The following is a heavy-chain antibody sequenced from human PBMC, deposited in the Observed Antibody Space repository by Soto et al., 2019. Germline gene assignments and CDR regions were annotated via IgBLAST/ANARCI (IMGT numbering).Heavy chain of an antibody. CDR2: IYESGST. J-gene: IGHJ1*01. CDR1: GVSISTADW. Sequence: PSETLSLTCAVSGVSISTADWWSWVRQPPGKGLEWIGEIYESGSTNYNPSLKSRVAISLVKSKHQFSLKCGYVTAADTAVYYCARGGSRSCLRLFHHCGQGSLFTFSS. CDR3: ARGGSRSCLRLFHH. D-gene: IGHD6-13*01. V-gene: IGHV4-4*02.